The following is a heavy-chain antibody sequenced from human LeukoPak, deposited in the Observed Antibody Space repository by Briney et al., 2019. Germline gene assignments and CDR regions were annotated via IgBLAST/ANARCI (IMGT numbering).Heavy chain of an antibody. J-gene: IGHJ4*02. Sequence: GGSLRLSCAASGFTVSSNYMSWVRQAPGKGPVWVSGINTDGSSTSYADSVKGRFTISRDNAKNTLYLQMNRLRAEDTAVYYCASLRQTDYWGQGTLVTVSS. CDR1: GFTVSSNY. V-gene: IGHV3-74*01. CDR2: INTDGSST. CDR3: ASLRQTDY.